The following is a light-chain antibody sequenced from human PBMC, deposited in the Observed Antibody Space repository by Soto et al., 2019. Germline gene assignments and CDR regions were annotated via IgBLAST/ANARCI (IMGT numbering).Light chain of an antibody. V-gene: IGKV1-8*01. CDR3: QQYYSYPRT. Sequence: AIRMTQSPSSLSASTGDRVTITCRASQGISSYLAWYQQKPGKAPKLLIYAAYNLQSGVPSRFSGSGSGTDFTLTISCLQSEEFATYYCQQYYSYPRTFGQGTKVEIK. CDR1: QGISSY. J-gene: IGKJ1*01. CDR2: AAY.